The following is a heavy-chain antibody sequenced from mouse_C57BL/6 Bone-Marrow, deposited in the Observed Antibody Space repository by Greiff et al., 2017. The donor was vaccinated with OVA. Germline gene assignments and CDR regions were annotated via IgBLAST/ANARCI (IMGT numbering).Heavy chain of an antibody. J-gene: IGHJ2*01. Sequence: EVHLVESGGDLVKPGGSLKLSCAASGFTFSSYGMSWVRQTPDKRLEWVATISSGGSYTYYPDSVKGRFTISRDNAKNTLYLQMSSLKSEDTDMYYCATLYYFDYWGQGTTLTVSS. D-gene: IGHD1-1*01. CDR3: ATLYYFDY. CDR1: GFTFSSYG. CDR2: ISSGGSYT. V-gene: IGHV5-6*01.